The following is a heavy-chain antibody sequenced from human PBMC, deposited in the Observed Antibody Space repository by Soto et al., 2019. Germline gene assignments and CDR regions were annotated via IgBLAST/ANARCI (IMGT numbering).Heavy chain of an antibody. CDR3: ARQGGNSEMDYFDY. D-gene: IGHD2-21*02. J-gene: IGHJ4*02. Sequence: EVQLVESGGGLVQPGRSLRLSCAASGFTFDDYAMHWVRQAPGKGLEWVSGISWNSGSIGYADSVKGRFTISRDNSKNTLYLQMNSLRAEDTAVYYCARQGGNSEMDYFDYWGQGTLVTVSS. CDR1: GFTFDDYA. V-gene: IGHV3-9*01. CDR2: ISWNSGSI.